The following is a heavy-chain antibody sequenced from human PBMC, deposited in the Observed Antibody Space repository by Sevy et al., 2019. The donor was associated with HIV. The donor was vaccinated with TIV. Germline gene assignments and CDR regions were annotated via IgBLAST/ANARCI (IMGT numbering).Heavy chain of an antibody. Sequence: GGSLRLSCAASGFSFINSPLHWVRQPQGKGLDWVAVISMDGSDKNYADSVKGRLTISVDNSKNTLYLQMNSLRAEDTAVYFCAKDIAATAYYYYGLDVWGQGTTVTVSS. CDR2: ISMDGSDK. CDR3: AKDIAATAYYYYGLDV. D-gene: IGHD6-13*01. CDR1: GFSFINSP. V-gene: IGHV3-30-3*01. J-gene: IGHJ6*02.